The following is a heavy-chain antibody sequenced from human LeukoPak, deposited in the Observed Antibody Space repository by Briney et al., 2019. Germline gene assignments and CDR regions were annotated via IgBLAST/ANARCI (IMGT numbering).Heavy chain of an antibody. CDR1: GGSISSYY. V-gene: IGHV4-59*01. CDR2: IYYSGST. J-gene: IGHJ3*02. CDR3: ARERACYGSGSYEDAFDI. Sequence: SETLSLTCTVSGGSISSYYWSWIRQPPGKGLEWIGYIYYSGSTNYNPSLKSRVTISVDTSKNQFSLKLSSVTAADTAVYYCARERACYGSGSYEDAFDIWGQGTMVTVSS. D-gene: IGHD3-10*01.